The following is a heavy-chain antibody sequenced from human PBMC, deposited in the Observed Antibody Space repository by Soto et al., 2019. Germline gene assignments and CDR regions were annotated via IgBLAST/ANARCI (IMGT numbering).Heavy chain of an antibody. J-gene: IGHJ6*02. CDR2: ISYDGSNK. CDR1: GFTFISYG. V-gene: IGHV3-30*18. CDR3: AKAGEYYGSGSYYDYWYYGMDV. Sequence: PGGSLRLSCAASGFTFISYGMHWGRQAPGKGLEWVAVISYDGSNKYYADSVKGRFTISRDNSKNTLYLQMNSLRAEDTAVYYCAKAGEYYGSGSYYDYWYYGMDVWGQGTTVTVSS. D-gene: IGHD3-10*01.